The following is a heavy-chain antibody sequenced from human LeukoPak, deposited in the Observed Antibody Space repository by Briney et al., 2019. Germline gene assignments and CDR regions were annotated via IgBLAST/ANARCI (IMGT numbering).Heavy chain of an antibody. D-gene: IGHD6-13*01. V-gene: IGHV3-66*01. CDR2: IYSGGNT. Sequence: PGGSLRLSCAASGFTFSSYSMNWVRQAPGKGLEWVSVIYSGGNTYYADSVKGRFTISRDNSKNTLYLQMNSLRAEDTAVYYCARYSLGSSSIYYYYYGMDVWGQGTTVTVSS. J-gene: IGHJ6*02. CDR1: GFTFSSYS. CDR3: ARYSLGSSSIYYYYYGMDV.